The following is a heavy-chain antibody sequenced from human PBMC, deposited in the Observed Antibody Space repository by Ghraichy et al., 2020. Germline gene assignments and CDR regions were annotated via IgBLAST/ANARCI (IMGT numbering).Heavy chain of an antibody. D-gene: IGHD4-17*01. J-gene: IGHJ3*02. Sequence: GGSLRLSCAASGFTFSSYAMSWVRQAPGKGLEWVSAISGSGGSTYYADSVKGRFTISRDNSKNTLYLQMNSLRAEDTAVYYCAKDYHDYGDYGDAFDIWGQGTMVTVSS. CDR1: GFTFSSYA. V-gene: IGHV3-23*01. CDR2: ISGSGGST. CDR3: AKDYHDYGDYGDAFDI.